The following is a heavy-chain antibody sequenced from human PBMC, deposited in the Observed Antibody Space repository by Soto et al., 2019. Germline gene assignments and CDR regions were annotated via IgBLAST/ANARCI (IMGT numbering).Heavy chain of an antibody. J-gene: IGHJ4*02. Sequence: QVQLVESGGGVVQPGRSLRLSCVVSGFTFTTYAMHWVRQAPGTGLEWVAVISNDGNDEYYPDSVKGRFTVYRDTSRGTLNLQISSLTSEDTAVYYGARGHNYGYCDYWGQGTLVTVSS. CDR3: ARGHNYGYCDY. CDR1: GFTFTTYA. CDR2: ISNDGNDE. V-gene: IGHV3-30-3*01. D-gene: IGHD5-18*01.